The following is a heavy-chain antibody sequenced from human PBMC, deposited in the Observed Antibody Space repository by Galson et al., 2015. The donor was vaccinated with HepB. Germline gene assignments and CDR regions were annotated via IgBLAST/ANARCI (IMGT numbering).Heavy chain of an antibody. D-gene: IGHD3-22*01. CDR1: GGSISSSSYY. CDR2: IYYSGST. J-gene: IGHJ4*02. Sequence: SETLSLTCTVSGGSISSSSYYWGWIRQPPGKGLEWIGSIYYSGSTYYNPSPKSRVTISVDTSKNQFSLKLSSVTAADTAVYYCARHSRGITVTAMGYYDSSGFSLDYWGQGTLVTVSS. V-gene: IGHV4-39*01. CDR3: ARHSRGITVTAMGYYDSSGFSLDY.